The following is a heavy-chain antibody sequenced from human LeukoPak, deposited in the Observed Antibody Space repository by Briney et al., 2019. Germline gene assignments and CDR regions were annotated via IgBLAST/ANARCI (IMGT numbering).Heavy chain of an antibody. CDR2: IKPDDGVT. Sequence: ASVKVSCKASGYTFTANYMHWVRQAPGQGLEWMGWIKPDDGVTHYPQNFRGRVTMTRDTSSSIVYMEPSSLKSDDTAVYFCARSSGWSLFDYWGQGSLVTVSS. CDR1: GYTFTANY. D-gene: IGHD6-19*01. CDR3: ARSSGWSLFDY. J-gene: IGHJ4*02. V-gene: IGHV1-2*02.